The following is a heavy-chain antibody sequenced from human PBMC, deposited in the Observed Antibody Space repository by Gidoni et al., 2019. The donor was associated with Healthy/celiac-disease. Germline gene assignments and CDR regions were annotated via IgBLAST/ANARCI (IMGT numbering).Heavy chain of an antibody. CDR1: GYTFTSYY. D-gene: IGHD2-15*01. Sequence: QVQLVQSGAEVKKPGASVKVSCKASGYTFTSYYMHWVRQAPGQGLEWIGIINPSGGSTSYAQKFQGRVTMTRDTSTSTVYMELSSLRSEDTAVYYCARGDYCSGGSCYTGEGAFDIWGQGTMVTVSS. CDR2: INPSGGST. CDR3: ARGDYCSGGSCYTGEGAFDI. J-gene: IGHJ3*02. V-gene: IGHV1-46*01.